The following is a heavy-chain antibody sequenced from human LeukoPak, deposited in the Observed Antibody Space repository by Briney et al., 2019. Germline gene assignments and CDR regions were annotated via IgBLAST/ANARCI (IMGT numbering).Heavy chain of an antibody. CDR3: AGDSSGWQDFDY. CDR2: IFYSGST. D-gene: IGHD6-19*01. CDR1: GGSISSYY. J-gene: IGHJ4*02. V-gene: IGHV4-59*12. Sequence: PSETLSLTCTVSGGSISSYYWSWIRQPPGKGLEWIGYIFYSGSTNYNPSLKSRVTISVDTSKNQFSLKLSSVTAADTAVYYCAGDSSGWQDFDYWGQGTLATVSS.